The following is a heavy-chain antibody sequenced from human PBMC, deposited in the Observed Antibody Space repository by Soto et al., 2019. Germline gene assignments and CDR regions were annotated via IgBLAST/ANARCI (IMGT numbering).Heavy chain of an antibody. CDR2: ITSSSSYI. D-gene: IGHD6-13*01. CDR3: ARVWYTSSWPHFDY. V-gene: IGHV3-21*01. J-gene: IGHJ4*02. CDR1: GFTFSSYS. Sequence: NPGGSLRLSCAASGFTFSSYSMNWVRQAPGKGLEWVSSITSSSSYIYYADSLKGRFTISRDNAKNSLYLQMNSLRAKDTAVYYCARVWYTSSWPHFDYWGQGTLVTVSS.